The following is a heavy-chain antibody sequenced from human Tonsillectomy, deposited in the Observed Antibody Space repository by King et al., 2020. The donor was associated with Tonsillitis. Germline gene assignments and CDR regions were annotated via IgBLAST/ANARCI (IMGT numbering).Heavy chain of an antibody. CDR1: GFPFSRSA. Sequence: VQLVESGGGVVQPGGSLRLSCLASGFPFSRSAVYWVRQAPGKGLEWVAVISNDGSNKYFADSVKGRLTISRDNSKDTRYLQMKSLRAEDTAVYYCATSPSVLWFGPHTGYFDHWGQGTLVSVSS. J-gene: IGHJ4*02. V-gene: IGHV3-30-3*01. D-gene: IGHD3-10*01. CDR2: ISNDGSNK. CDR3: ATSPSVLWFGPHTGYFDH.